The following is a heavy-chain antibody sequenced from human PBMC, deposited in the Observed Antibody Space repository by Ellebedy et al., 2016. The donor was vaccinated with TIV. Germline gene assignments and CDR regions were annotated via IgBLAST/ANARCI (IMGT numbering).Heavy chain of an antibody. D-gene: IGHD2-8*02. CDR1: GFTFSDYY. CDR2: ISTSSSYT. CDR3: MRTGRPWFDY. V-gene: IGHV3-11*06. Sequence: PGGSLRLSCVASGFTFSDYYMSWIRQAPGKGLEWVSTISTSSSYTKCADSVKGRFTVSRDDAKNSLYLHMNSLKAEDTAVYYCMRTGRPWFDYWGQGTLVTVSS. J-gene: IGHJ4*02.